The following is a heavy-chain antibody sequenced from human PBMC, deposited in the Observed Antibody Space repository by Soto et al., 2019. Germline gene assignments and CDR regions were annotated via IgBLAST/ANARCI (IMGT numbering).Heavy chain of an antibody. CDR3: ARYSSSPAYYYYYYMDV. V-gene: IGHV3-53*04. J-gene: IGHJ6*03. Sequence: EVQLVESGGGLVQPGGSLRLSCAASGFTVSSNYMSWVRQAPGKGLEWVSVIYSGGSTYYADSVKGRFTISRHNSKNTLYLQMNSLRAEDTAVYYCARYSSSPAYYYYYYMDVWGKGTTVTVSS. CDR2: IYSGGST. CDR1: GFTVSSNY. D-gene: IGHD6-6*01.